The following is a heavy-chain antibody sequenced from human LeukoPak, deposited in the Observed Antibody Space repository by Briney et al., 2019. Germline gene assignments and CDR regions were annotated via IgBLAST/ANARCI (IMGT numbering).Heavy chain of an antibody. CDR1: GFSFRNYW. D-gene: IGHD2-15*01. Sequence: GGSLRLSCAASGFSFRNYWMGWVRQAPGKGLEWVANAKPDGSAEYYADSVRGRFTASRDNANNLLYLQMNRLRAEDTAVYYCARDGGLHTNFDYWGQGTLLTVSS. CDR3: ARDGGLHTNFDY. CDR2: AKPDGSAE. V-gene: IGHV3-7*01. J-gene: IGHJ4*02.